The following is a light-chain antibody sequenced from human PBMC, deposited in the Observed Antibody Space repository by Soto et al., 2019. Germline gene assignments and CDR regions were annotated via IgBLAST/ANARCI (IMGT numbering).Light chain of an antibody. V-gene: IGLV1-40*01. Sequence: QSVLTQPPSVSGPPGQRVTISCTGSSSNFGAGYDVHWYQQLPGTAPKLLIYANNNRPSGIPDRFSGSKSGTSASLAITGLQAEDEADYYCQSYDIHLSASLVFGGGTQLTVL. J-gene: IGLJ2*01. CDR3: QSYDIHLSASLV. CDR2: ANN. CDR1: SSNFGAGYD.